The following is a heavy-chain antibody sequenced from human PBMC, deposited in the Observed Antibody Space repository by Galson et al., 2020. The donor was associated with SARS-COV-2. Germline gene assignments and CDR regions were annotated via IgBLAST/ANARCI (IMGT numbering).Heavy chain of an antibody. D-gene: IGHD3-22*01. CDR1: GYRFNTYW. CDR3: ARLYDYYDSPGAPDS. V-gene: IGHV5-51*01. CDR2: IYPGDSRT. J-gene: IGHJ4*02. Sequence: GESLKISCKGSGYRFNTYWIGWVRQMPGKGLEWMGIIYPGDSRTRYSPSFQGQVTISADKSISAAYLQWSGLKASDTAMYYCARLYDYYDSPGAPDSWGQGTLVTVSS.